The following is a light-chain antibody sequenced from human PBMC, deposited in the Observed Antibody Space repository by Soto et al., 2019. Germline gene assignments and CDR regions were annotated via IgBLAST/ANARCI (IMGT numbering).Light chain of an antibody. V-gene: IGKV3-20*01. CDR3: QQDGSSPIT. CDR2: GAS. Sequence: EIVLSQSPGTLSLSPGERATLSCRASQSVSSSYLAWYHQRPGQVPRLLIYGASSRATGIPDRFSGRGSGTDCTLTISRQEHEDLAVYYCQQDGSSPITFGQGTRPEIK. CDR1: QSVSSSY. J-gene: IGKJ5*01.